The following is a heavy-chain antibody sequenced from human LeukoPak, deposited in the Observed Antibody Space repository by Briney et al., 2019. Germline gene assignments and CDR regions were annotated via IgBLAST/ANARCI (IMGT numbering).Heavy chain of an antibody. CDR2: VNPGNGYT. Sequence: ASVKVSCKASGYNFANYALHWLRQAPGQSIQWLGWVNPGNGYTKYSEMFQGRVAISRDTSANTVYMELNALRSEDTAVYYCARGKVSFSDILSGNYYDAFEIWGQGTMVTVSS. CDR1: GYNFANYA. D-gene: IGHD3-10*01. CDR3: ARGKVSFSDILSGNYYDAFEI. V-gene: IGHV1-3*01. J-gene: IGHJ3*02.